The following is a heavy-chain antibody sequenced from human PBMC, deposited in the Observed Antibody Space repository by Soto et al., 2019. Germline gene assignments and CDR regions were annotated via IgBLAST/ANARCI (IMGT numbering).Heavy chain of an antibody. CDR1: GYIFTNYW. J-gene: IGHJ6*02. V-gene: IGHV5-51*01. CDR2: IYPGDSDT. Sequence: GESLKISCKGSGYIFTNYWIGWVRQMPGKGLEWMGIIYPGDSDTRYSPSFQGQVTISADWSISTAYLQWSSLKASDTAMYYCARNPYGDYDAMYVWGQGTTVTVSS. CDR3: ARNPYGDYDAMYV. D-gene: IGHD4-17*01.